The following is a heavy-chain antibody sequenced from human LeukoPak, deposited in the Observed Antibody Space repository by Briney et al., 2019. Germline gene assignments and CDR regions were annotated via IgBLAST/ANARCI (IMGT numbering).Heavy chain of an antibody. CDR1: GFTFSNAW. D-gene: IGHD3-9*01. J-gene: IGHJ4*02. Sequence: GGSLRLSCAASGFTFSNAWMSWVRQAPGKGLEWVGRIKSKTDGGTTDYAAPGKGRFTIARDDSKNTLYLQMNSLKTEDTAVYYCTTPVTYYDILTGSYYFDYWGQGTLVTVSS. V-gene: IGHV3-15*01. CDR3: TTPVTYYDILTGSYYFDY. CDR2: IKSKTDGGTT.